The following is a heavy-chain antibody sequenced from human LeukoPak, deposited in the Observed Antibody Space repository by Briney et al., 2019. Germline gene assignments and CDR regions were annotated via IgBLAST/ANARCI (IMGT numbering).Heavy chain of an antibody. Sequence: PSETLSLTCAVSGGSISSGGYSWSWIRQPPGQGLEWIGYIFYSGSTNYTPSLKSRVTISLDTSKNQFSLKLSSVTAADTAVYYCARYSSGWSFYFDYWGQGTLVTVSS. CDR3: ARYSSGWSFYFDY. J-gene: IGHJ4*02. D-gene: IGHD6-19*01. CDR2: IFYSGST. CDR1: GGSISSGGYS. V-gene: IGHV4-61*08.